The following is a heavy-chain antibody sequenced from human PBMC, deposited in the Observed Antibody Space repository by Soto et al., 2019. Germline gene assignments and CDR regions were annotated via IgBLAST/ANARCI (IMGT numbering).Heavy chain of an antibody. Sequence: QVQLQESGPGLAKPSGTLSLTCAVSGGSISSSNWWSWVRQPPGKGLEWIGEIYHSGSTNYNPSLKSRVTISVDKSTNHFTLKLSSVTAADTAVYYCARGDSGYDPLDYWGQGTLVTVSS. J-gene: IGHJ4*02. CDR3: ARGDSGYDPLDY. D-gene: IGHD5-12*01. CDR1: GGSISSSNW. V-gene: IGHV4-4*02. CDR2: IYHSGST.